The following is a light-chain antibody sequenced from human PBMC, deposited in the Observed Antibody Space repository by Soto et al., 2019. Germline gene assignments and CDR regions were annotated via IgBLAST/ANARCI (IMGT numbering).Light chain of an antibody. CDR3: QQRRHWHSA. Sequence: EIVLTQSPATLSLSPGERATLSCRASQGVSSYLAWYQQKPGQAPRLLIYDASNRATGIPARFSGSGSGTDFTLTISSLEPEDFEVYYCQQRRHWHSAFVQRTKVNI. V-gene: IGKV3D-11*01. J-gene: IGKJ1*01. CDR1: QGVSSY. CDR2: DAS.